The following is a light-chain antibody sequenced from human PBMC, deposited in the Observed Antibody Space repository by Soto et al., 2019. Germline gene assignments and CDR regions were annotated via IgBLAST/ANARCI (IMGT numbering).Light chain of an antibody. CDR1: QSIRQY. Sequence: DIQMTQSPSSLSASVGDRVTITCRSSQSIRQYLNWYQQKGGKAPKLLIYATSSLETGVPSRFSGSGSGTEFTLTISSLQPEDFATYYCQQSYSNVWTFGQGTKVDIK. CDR2: ATS. V-gene: IGKV1-39*01. J-gene: IGKJ1*01. CDR3: QQSYSNVWT.